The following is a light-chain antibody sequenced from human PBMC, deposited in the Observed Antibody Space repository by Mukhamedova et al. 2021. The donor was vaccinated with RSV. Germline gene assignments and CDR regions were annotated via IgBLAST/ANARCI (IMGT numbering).Light chain of an antibody. V-gene: IGKV1-17*01. CDR2: AAS. CDR3: LQLGGFPPT. Sequence: WYQRRVHGKAPKRLIYAASSLQSGVPSRFSGSGSGPEFTLTISSLQPEDFATYYCLQLGGFPPTLGGGTKVEIK. J-gene: IGKJ4*01.